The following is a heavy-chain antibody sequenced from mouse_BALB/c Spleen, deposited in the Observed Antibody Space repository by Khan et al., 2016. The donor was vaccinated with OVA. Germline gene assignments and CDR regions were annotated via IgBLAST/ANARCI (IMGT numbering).Heavy chain of an antibody. D-gene: IGHD1-1*01. CDR2: INFYNDGT. Sequence: VQLQQSGPELVKPGASVKMSCKASGYTFTSYVMHWVKQKPGQGLEWIGYINFYNDGTTYNEKFKGKATLTSDKASSTAYMELSSLTSEDSAVYYCARIHYGSSLDYWGQGTTLTVSS. J-gene: IGHJ2*01. CDR3: ARIHYGSSLDY. V-gene: IGHV1S136*01. CDR1: GYTFTSYV.